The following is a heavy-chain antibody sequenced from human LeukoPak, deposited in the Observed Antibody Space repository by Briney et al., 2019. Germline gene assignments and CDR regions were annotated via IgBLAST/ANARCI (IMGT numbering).Heavy chain of an antibody. CDR1: GGSVSGYY. V-gene: IGHV4-59*02. J-gene: IGHJ4*02. CDR2: IYYRGST. D-gene: IGHD4-23*01. Sequence: SETLSLTCTVSGGSVSGYYWTWIRQPPGKGLEWIGFIYYRGSTNYNPSLKSRVTISLDTSRNQFSLKLSSVTAADTAVYYCARASHGSNSEFDYWGLGTLVTVSS. CDR3: ARASHGSNSEFDY.